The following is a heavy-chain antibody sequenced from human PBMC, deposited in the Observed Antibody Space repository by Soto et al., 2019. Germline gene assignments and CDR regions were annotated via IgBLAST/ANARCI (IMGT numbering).Heavy chain of an antibody. D-gene: IGHD1-26*01. CDR1: GYTFTTYG. J-gene: IGHJ6*02. CDR3: AREGELPYYYYGLDV. Sequence: QVQLVQSGAEVRKPGASVKVSCKASGYTFTTYGISWVRQAPGQGLEWRGWISGYNGHTKHAKKFQGRVTMTTDTSTRTIYMDLRSLICDETAVYCCAREGELPYYYYGLDVWGQGTTVTVSS. V-gene: IGHV1-18*01. CDR2: ISGYNGHT.